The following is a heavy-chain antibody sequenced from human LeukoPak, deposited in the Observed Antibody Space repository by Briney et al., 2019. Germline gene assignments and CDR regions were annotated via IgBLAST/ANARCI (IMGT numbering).Heavy chain of an antibody. CDR3: ARSSLTGEYYYYYMDV. J-gene: IGHJ6*03. CDR2: ISYDGSNK. V-gene: IGHV3-30-3*01. D-gene: IGHD1-26*01. Sequence: GGSLRLSCAASGFTFSSYAMHWVRQAPGKGLEWVAVISYDGSNKYYADSVKGRFTISRDNSKNTLYLQMNSLRAEDTAVYYCARSSLTGEYYYYYMDVWGKGTTVTVSS. CDR1: GFTFSSYA.